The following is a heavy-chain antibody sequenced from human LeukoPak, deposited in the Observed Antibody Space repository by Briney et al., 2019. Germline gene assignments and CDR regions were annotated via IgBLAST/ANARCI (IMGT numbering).Heavy chain of an antibody. V-gene: IGHV3-23*01. CDR1: GFTFSSYA. Sequence: GGSLRPSCATSGFTFSSYAISWVRQAPGKGLEWVSGISGSGGSTYYADSVKGRFTISRDNSKNTLYLQMNSLRAEDTAVYYCAKDLEWGSSSWYFDYWGQGTLVTVSS. J-gene: IGHJ4*02. CDR3: AKDLEWGSSSWYFDY. D-gene: IGHD6-6*01. CDR2: ISGSGGST.